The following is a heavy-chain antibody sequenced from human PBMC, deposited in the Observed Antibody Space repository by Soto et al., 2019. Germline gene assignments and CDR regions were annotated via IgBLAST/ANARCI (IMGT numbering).Heavy chain of an antibody. CDR2: INHSGNA. D-gene: IGHD3-16*01. J-gene: IGHJ6*02. CDR1: GGSFSTPGSS. CDR3: AAGPYYYYALDV. Sequence: PSETLSLTCTVSGGSFSTPGSSWSWIRQPTGNTHDCIAYINHSGNAHPKPTLKSRVTISLDGAKNKISLEMTSVTSADAGLYYCAAGPYYYYALDVWGQGTKVTVSS. V-gene: IGHV4-30-2*01.